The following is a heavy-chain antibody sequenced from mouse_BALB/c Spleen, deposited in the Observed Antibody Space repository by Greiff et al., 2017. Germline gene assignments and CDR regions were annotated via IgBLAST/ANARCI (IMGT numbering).Heavy chain of an antibody. CDR3: AAGAWFAY. CDR2: INPSTGYT. Sequence: QVQLQQSGAELAKPGASVKMSCKASGYTFTSYWMHWVKQRPGQGLEWIGYINPSTGYTEYNQKFKDKVTLTADKSSSTAYMQLSSLTSEDSAVYYCAAGAWFAYWGQGTLVTVSA. V-gene: IGHV1-7*01. J-gene: IGHJ3*01. CDR1: GYTFTSYW.